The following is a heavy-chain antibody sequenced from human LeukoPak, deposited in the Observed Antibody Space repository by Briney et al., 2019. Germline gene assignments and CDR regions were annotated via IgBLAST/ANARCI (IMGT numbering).Heavy chain of an antibody. D-gene: IGHD1-26*01. CDR1: GFTFSSYA. Sequence: GGSLRLSCAASGFTFSSYAMSWVRQAPGKGLEWVSAISGSGGSTYYADSVKGRFTISRDNSKNTLYLQMNSLRAEDTAVYYCARDDPRSSGSYYSYYYGMDVWGQGTTVTVSS. V-gene: IGHV3-23*01. CDR2: ISGSGGST. CDR3: ARDDPRSSGSYYSYYYGMDV. J-gene: IGHJ6*02.